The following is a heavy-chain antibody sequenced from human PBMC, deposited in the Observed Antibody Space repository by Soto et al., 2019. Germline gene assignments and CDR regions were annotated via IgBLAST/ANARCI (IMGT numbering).Heavy chain of an antibody. D-gene: IGHD3-22*01. J-gene: IGHJ4*02. Sequence: EVQLVESGGGLVQPGGSLRLSCAGSGFTLSDYYIDWVRQAPGKGLEWVVRSRDKAQGYSTAYAASVKGSFTTSRDESKNSAYLQMNSLQTQDTAVYYCVRAPYFSDSSGYTRCFAYWGQGTLVTVSS. V-gene: IGHV3-72*01. CDR3: VRAPYFSDSSGYTRCFAY. CDR2: SRDKAQGYST. CDR1: GFTLSDYY.